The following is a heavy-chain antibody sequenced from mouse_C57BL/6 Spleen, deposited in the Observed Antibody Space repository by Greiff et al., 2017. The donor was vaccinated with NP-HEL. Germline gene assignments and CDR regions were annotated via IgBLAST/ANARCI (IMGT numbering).Heavy chain of an antibody. CDR2: IYPRSGNT. V-gene: IGHV1-81*01. D-gene: IGHD2-3*01. J-gene: IGHJ4*01. Sequence: QVQLKQSGAELARPGASVKLSCKASGYTFTSYGISWVKQRTGQGLEWIGEIYPRSGNTYYNEKFKGKATLTADKSSSTAYMELRSLTSEDSAVYFCARGTVYDGYYDYAMDYWGQGTSVTVSS. CDR1: GYTFTSYG. CDR3: ARGTVYDGYYDYAMDY.